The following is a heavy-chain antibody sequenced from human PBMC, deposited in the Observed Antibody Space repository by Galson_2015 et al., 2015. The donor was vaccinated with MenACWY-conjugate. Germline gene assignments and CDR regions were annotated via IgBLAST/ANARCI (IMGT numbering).Heavy chain of an antibody. CDR3: ARDILAYCGGDCYSSLRY. CDR1: GFTFSSYG. CDR2: IWYDGSNK. V-gene: IGHV3-33*01. J-gene: IGHJ4*02. D-gene: IGHD2-21*02. Sequence: SLRLSCAASGFTFSSYGMHWVRQAPGKGLEWVAVIWYDGSNKYYADSVKGRFTISRDNSKNTLYLQMNSLRAEDTAVYYCARDILAYCGGDCYSSLRYWGQGTLVTVSS.